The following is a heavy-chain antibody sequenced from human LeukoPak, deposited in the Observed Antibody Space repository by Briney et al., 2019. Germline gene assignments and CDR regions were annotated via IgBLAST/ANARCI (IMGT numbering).Heavy chain of an antibody. CDR1: GYTFTSYG. D-gene: IGHD3-3*01. J-gene: IGHJ4*02. CDR2: ISAYNGNT. CDR3: ARDLVEGFWSGQFGY. V-gene: IGHV1-18*01. Sequence: GASVKVSCKASGYTFTSYGISWVRQAPGQGLEWMGWISAYNGNTNYAQKLQGRVTMTTDTSTTTAYMELRSLRSDDTAVYYCARDLVEGFWSGQFGYWGQGTLVTVSS.